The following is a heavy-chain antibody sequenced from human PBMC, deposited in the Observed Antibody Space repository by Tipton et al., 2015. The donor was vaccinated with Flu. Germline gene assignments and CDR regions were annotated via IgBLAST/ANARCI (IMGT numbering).Heavy chain of an antibody. D-gene: IGHD2-2*01. CDR3: VKDSAEITSWPSNFDS. J-gene: IGHJ4*02. V-gene: IGHV3-9*01. CDR2: INRNSARI. Sequence: SLRLSCAASGFIFEDKAMHWVRQAPGKGLEWVSSINRNSARIHYANSVKGRFTISRDNAKSALYLQMNSLRGEDTALYYCVKDSAEITSWPSNFDSWGQGTLVTVPS. CDR1: GFIFEDKA.